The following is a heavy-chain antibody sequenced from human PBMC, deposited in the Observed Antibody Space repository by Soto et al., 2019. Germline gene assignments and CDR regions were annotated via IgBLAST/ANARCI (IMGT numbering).Heavy chain of an antibody. J-gene: IGHJ4*01. Sequence: PGGSLRLSCVGSGFTFSNNAMHWVRQAPGKGLEWVAFISYAVIEIFYADSVKGRFTISRDNPENTLFLHMNSPRADDTAVYYCAIARVADSSLAIWGPGILVIV. D-gene: IGHD3-3*01. CDR3: AIARVADSSLAI. CDR1: GFTFSNNA. V-gene: IGHV3-33*04. CDR2: ISYAVIEI.